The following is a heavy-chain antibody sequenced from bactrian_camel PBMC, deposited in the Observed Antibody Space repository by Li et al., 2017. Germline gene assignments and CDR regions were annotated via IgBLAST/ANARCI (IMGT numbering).Heavy chain of an antibody. CDR3: AASLPVVAGPCPSLNY. CDR2: IYSDGTT. V-gene: IGHV3S53*01. Sequence: HVQLVESGGGSVQAGGSLRLSCAAAGITVTDKCMGWFRQAPGKERAGVAAIYSDGTTAYADSVKGRFTISRDNAKGLLSLQMNSLKPEDTAMYYCAASLPVVAGPCPSLNYWGQGTQVTVS. J-gene: IGHJ4*01. CDR1: GITVTDKC. D-gene: IGHD6*01.